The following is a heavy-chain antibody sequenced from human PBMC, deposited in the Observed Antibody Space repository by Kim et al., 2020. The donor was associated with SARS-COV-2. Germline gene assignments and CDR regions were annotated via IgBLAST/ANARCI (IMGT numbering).Heavy chain of an antibody. CDR3: ARGAATPYYHYGMDV. J-gene: IGHJ6*02. D-gene: IGHD2-15*01. CDR2: IIPIFGTP. CDR1: GGTFSSYT. Sequence: SVKVSCKASGGTFSSYTINWVRQAPGQGLEWMGGIIPIFGTPTYAQKFQGRVTTTADESTSTAYMELSSLRSEDTAVYYCARGAATPYYHYGMDVWGQGTTVTVSS. V-gene: IGHV1-69*13.